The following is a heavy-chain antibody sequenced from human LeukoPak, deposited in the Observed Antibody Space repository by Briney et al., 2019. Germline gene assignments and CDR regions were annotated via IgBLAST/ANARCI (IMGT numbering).Heavy chain of an antibody. Sequence: GGSLRLSCAASGITFNLYWMTWVRQAPGKGLEWVANVKHDGTEKYYVDSVKGRFTISRDNARNSLSLQMNGLRVEDTAVYYCARDRLRSTRAFDLWGQGTMVTVSS. CDR2: VKHDGTEK. CDR3: ARDRLRSTRAFDL. D-gene: IGHD5-24*01. CDR1: GITFNLYW. V-gene: IGHV3-7*04. J-gene: IGHJ3*01.